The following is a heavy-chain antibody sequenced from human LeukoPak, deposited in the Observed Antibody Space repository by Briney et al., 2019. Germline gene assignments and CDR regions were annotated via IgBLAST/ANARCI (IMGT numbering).Heavy chain of an antibody. J-gene: IGHJ3*02. CDR3: ARESMIVVVSRDAFDI. CDR2: INPNSGGT. D-gene: IGHD3-22*01. Sequence: ASMKVSCKASGYSFTGYYMHWVRQAPGQGLEWMGCINPNSGGTDYAQKFQGRVTMTRDTSISTAYMELSRLRSDDTAVYYCARESMIVVVSRDAFDIWGQGTMVTVSS. CDR1: GYSFTGYY. V-gene: IGHV1-2*02.